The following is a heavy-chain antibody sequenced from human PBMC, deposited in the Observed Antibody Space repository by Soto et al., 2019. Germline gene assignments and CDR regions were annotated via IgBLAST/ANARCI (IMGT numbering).Heavy chain of an antibody. Sequence: GGSLRLSCAASGFTVSSNYMSWVRQAPGKGLEWVSVIYSGGSTYYADSVKGRFTISGHNSKNTLYLQMNSLRAEDTAVYYCARDFPDYSSSWYQAFDIWGQGTMVTVSS. CDR2: IYSGGST. CDR3: ARDFPDYSSSWYQAFDI. CDR1: GFTVSSNY. J-gene: IGHJ3*02. V-gene: IGHV3-53*04. D-gene: IGHD6-13*01.